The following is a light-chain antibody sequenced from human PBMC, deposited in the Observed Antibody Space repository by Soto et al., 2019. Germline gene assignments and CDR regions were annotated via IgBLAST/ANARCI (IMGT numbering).Light chain of an antibody. CDR2: DAS. J-gene: IGKJ1*01. CDR3: QQYHNWPWT. Sequence: EIVMTHSPGTLSVFPWEIATLSCRASQSVSINLAWYQQKPGQAPRLLIYDASTRATGIPARFSGSGSGTEFTLTISSLQSEDFAVYYRQQYHNWPWTFGQGTKVDIK. CDR1: QSVSIN. V-gene: IGKV3D-15*01.